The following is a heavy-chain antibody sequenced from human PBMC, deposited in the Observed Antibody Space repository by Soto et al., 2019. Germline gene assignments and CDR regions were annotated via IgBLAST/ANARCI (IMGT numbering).Heavy chain of an antibody. J-gene: IGHJ4*02. CDR2: INHSGST. Sequence: SETLSLTCAVYGGSFSGYYWSWIRQPPGKGLEWIGEINHSGSTNYNPSLKSRVIISVDTSKNQFSLKLSSVTAADTAVYYCAREGYCSSTSCLSVDYWGQGTLVTVSS. V-gene: IGHV4-34*01. CDR3: AREGYCSSTSCLSVDY. D-gene: IGHD2-2*01. CDR1: GGSFSGYY.